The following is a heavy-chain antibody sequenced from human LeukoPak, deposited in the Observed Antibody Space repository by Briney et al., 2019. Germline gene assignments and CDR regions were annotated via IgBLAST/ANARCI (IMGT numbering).Heavy chain of an antibody. D-gene: IGHD3-3*01. CDR2: INHSGST. CDR3: ARGRYDFWSGYYSGSDRGFDP. V-gene: IGHV4-34*01. CDR1: GGSFSGYY. Sequence: PSETLSLTCAVYGGSFSGYYWSWIRQPPGKGLEWIEEINHSGSTNYNPSLKSRVTISVDTSKNQFSLKLSSVTAADTAVYYCARGRYDFWSGYYSGSDRGFDPWGQGTLVTVSS. J-gene: IGHJ5*02.